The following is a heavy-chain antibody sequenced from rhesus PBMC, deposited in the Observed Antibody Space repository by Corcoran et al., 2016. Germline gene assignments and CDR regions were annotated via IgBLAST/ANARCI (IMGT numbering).Heavy chain of an antibody. Sequence: QVQLVQSRAAVKKPGASVKSSCKASGYTFSSYELYWVRQAPGKVLEWLGWITPSNGNTGYAPKFQGTVTMTRDTSTSTAYMELSSLRSEDTAVYYCTRDGLDYWGQGVLVTVSS. CDR1: GYTFSSYE. D-gene: IGHD3-22*01. CDR2: ITPSNGNT. J-gene: IGHJ4*01. CDR3: TRDGLDY. V-gene: IGHV1S9*01.